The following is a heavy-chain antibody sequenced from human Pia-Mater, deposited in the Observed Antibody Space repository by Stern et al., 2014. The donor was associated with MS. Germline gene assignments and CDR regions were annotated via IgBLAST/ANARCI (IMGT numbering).Heavy chain of an antibody. J-gene: IGHJ4*02. CDR1: GFTFSSYS. CDR2: IRSGGSYI. CDR3: ARGRGGNYRYYFDY. V-gene: IGHV3-21*01. Sequence: EVQLVASGGGLVKPGVSLRLSCAASGFTFSSYSMNWVRQAPGKCLEWVPSIRSGGSYIYYADSLKGRFTISRDNAKNSLYLQMNSLRAEDTAVYYCARGRGGNYRYYFDYWGQGTLVTVSS. D-gene: IGHD4-23*01.